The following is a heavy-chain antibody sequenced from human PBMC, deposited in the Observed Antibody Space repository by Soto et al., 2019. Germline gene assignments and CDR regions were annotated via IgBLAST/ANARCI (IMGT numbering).Heavy chain of an antibody. CDR2: IRSKAYGGTT. CDR3: TKREQQLAPFDY. D-gene: IGHD6-13*01. V-gene: IGHV3-49*03. CDR1: GFTFGDYA. Sequence: PGGSLRLSCTASGFTFGDYAMSWFRQAPGKGLEWVGFIRSKAYGGTTEYAASVKGRFTIPRDDSKSIAYLQMNSPKTEDTAVYYCTKREQQLAPFDYWGQGTLVTVSS. J-gene: IGHJ4*02.